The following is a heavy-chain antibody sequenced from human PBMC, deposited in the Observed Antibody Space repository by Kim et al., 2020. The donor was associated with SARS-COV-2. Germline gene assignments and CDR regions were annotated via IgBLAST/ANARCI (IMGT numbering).Heavy chain of an antibody. V-gene: IGHV4-4*07. CDR3: ARGDSSSWFAYSQH. CDR1: GGSISSYY. J-gene: IGHJ1*01. D-gene: IGHD6-13*01. Sequence: SETLSLTCTVSGGSISSYYWSWIRQPAGKGLEWIGRIYTSGSTNYNPSLKSRVSMSVDTSKNQFSLKLSSVTAADTAVYYCARGDSSSWFAYSQHWGQGTLVTVSS. CDR2: IYTSGST.